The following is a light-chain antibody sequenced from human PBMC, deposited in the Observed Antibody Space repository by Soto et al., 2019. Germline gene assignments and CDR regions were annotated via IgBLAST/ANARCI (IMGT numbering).Light chain of an antibody. CDR2: GAS. J-gene: IGKJ2*01. Sequence: EIAMTQSPATLSVSPGERATLSCRASQSVSSNLAWYQQKPGKAPRLLIYGASTRATGIPARFSGSGSGTEFTLTISSLQSEDVAVYYCQQYNNWPQTFGQGTKLEIK. CDR1: QSVSSN. V-gene: IGKV3-15*01. CDR3: QQYNNWPQT.